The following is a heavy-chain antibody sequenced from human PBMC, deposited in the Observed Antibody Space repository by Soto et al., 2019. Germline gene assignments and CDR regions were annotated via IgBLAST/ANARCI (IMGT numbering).Heavy chain of an antibody. D-gene: IGHD2-2*01. J-gene: IGHJ4*02. CDR3: AKERVGYGDSTSGPGHDY. V-gene: IGHV3-30*18. Sequence: QVQLVESGGGVVQPGRSLRLSCAASGFTFSSYGMHWVRQAPGKGLEWVAVMSYAGSNKYYADSVKGRFTISRDNSKNTLYLQMNSLRAEDAAVYHCAKERVGYGDSTSGPGHDYWGQGTLVTVSS. CDR2: MSYAGSNK. CDR1: GFTFSSYG.